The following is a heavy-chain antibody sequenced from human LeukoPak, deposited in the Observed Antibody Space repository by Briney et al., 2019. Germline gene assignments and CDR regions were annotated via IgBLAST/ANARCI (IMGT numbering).Heavy chain of an antibody. J-gene: IGHJ4*02. Sequence: KTGGSLRLSCAASGFTFSSYSMNWVRQAPGKGLDWVSSISTASSYIYYADSVKGRFTISRDYAKNSLYLQMNSLRVEDTAVYYCARGTSGTYEPDYWGQGTLVTVSS. V-gene: IGHV3-21*01. CDR2: ISTASSYI. CDR3: ARGTSGTYEPDY. CDR1: GFTFSSYS. D-gene: IGHD1-26*01.